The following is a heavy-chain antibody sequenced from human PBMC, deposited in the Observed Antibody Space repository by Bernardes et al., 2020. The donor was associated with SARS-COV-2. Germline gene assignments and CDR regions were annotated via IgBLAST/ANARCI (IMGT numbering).Heavy chain of an antibody. J-gene: IGHJ3*02. CDR2: ISGGGDST. CDR1: GFTFSSYG. V-gene: IGHV3-23*01. CDR3: AKDRMILWFGELLDEGRDAFDI. Sequence: GGSLRLSCAASGFTFSSYGISWVRQAPGKGLEWVSYISGGGDSTYYADSVKGRFTISRDNSQNTVFLQMVSLRGEDTAKYYCAKDRMILWFGELLDEGRDAFDIWGQGTMITVSS. D-gene: IGHD3-10*01.